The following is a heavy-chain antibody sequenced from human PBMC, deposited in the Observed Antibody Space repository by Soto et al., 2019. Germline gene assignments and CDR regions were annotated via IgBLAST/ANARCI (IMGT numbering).Heavy chain of an antibody. V-gene: IGHV3-73*01. J-gene: IGHJ4*02. CDR1: GFTFSGSA. Sequence: EVQLVESGGGLVQPGGSLKLSCAVSGFTFSGSAMHGVRQAYGKGLELVGRIRSKSNSYATAYAASVKGRFTISRDDSKNTAYLQMNSLKTEDTAVYYCTRGYGDYVRDYWGQGTLVTVSS. D-gene: IGHD4-17*01. CDR3: TRGYGDYVRDY. CDR2: IRSKSNSYAT.